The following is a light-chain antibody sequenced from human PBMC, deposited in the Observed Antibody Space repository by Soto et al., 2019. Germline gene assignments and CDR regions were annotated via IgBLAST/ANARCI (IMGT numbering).Light chain of an antibody. CDR2: GAS. V-gene: IGKV3-20*01. CDR1: QSVGTK. J-gene: IGKJ1*01. CDR3: QQYGSSPQT. Sequence: EIVMTQSPGTLSVSLGERATLSCRASQSVGTKLAWYQQKPGQAPRLLIYGASSRATGIPDRFSGSGSGTDFTLTISRLEPEDFAVYYCQQYGSSPQTCGQGTKVDIK.